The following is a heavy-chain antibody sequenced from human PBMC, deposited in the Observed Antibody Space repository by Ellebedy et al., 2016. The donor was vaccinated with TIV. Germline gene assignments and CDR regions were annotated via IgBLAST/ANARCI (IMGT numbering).Heavy chain of an antibody. Sequence: GESLKISCAASGFTFSGYYMSWFRQAPGKGLEWVSDIYSDGSTYYHDSVKGRFTISRDNSKNTLYLQMNSLTVEDTAVYYCAREPVPTWAFDYWGQGTLVTVSS. J-gene: IGHJ4*02. CDR2: IYSDGST. CDR1: GFTFSGYY. V-gene: IGHV3-66*01. CDR3: AREPVPTWAFDY. D-gene: IGHD4-11*01.